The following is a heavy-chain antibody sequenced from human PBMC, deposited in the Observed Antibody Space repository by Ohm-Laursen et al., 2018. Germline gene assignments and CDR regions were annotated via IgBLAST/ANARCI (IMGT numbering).Heavy chain of an antibody. J-gene: IGHJ4*02. Sequence: SLRLSCAASGFIFDDYAMHWVRQAPGKGLEWVSGISWNSGSIGYADSVKGRFTISRDNAKNSLYLQMNSLRAEDTALYYCAKSLVSSSWPFGFDYWGQGTLVTVSS. V-gene: IGHV3-9*01. CDR2: ISWNSGSI. D-gene: IGHD6-13*01. CDR1: GFIFDDYA. CDR3: AKSLVSSSWPFGFDY.